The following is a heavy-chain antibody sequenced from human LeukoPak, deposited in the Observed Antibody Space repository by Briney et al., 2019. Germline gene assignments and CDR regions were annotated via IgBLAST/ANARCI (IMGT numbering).Heavy chain of an antibody. V-gene: IGHV1-8*01. J-gene: IGHJ5*02. CDR2: MNPNSGNT. CDR1: GYTFTSYD. D-gene: IGHD2-15*01. CDR3: ARGGCSGGSCYSAYNWFDP. Sequence: ASVKVSCKASGYTFTSYDINWVRPATGQGLEWMGWMNPNSGNTGYAQKFQGRVTMTRNTSISTAYMELSSLRSEDTAVYYCARGGCSGGSCYSAYNWFDPWGQGTLVTVSS.